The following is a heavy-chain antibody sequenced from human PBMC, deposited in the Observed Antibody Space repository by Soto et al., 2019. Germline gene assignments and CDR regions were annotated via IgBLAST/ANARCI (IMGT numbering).Heavy chain of an antibody. CDR3: ARARGVLRFLEPFDY. Sequence: SETLSLTCAVYGGSFSGYYWSWIRQPPGKGLEWIGYIYYSGSTNYNPSLKSQVTISVDTSKNQFSLKLSSVTAADTAVYYCARARGVLRFLEPFDYWGQGTLVTVSS. J-gene: IGHJ4*02. CDR1: GGSFSGYY. CDR2: IYYSGST. V-gene: IGHV4-59*12. D-gene: IGHD3-3*01.